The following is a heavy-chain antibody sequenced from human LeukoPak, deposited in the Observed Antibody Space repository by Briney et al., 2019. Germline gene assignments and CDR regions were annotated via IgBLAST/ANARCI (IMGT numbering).Heavy chain of an antibody. CDR2: IYHSGST. CDR3: ARDGIVVVPAAHYYYGMDV. Sequence: SETLSLTCAVSGYSISSGYYWGWIRQPPGQGLEWIGSIYHSGSTYYNPSLKSRVTISVVTSKNQFSLKLSSVTAADTAVYYCARDGIVVVPAAHYYYGMDVWGKGTTVTVSS. V-gene: IGHV4-38-2*02. J-gene: IGHJ6*04. D-gene: IGHD2-2*01. CDR1: GYSISSGYY.